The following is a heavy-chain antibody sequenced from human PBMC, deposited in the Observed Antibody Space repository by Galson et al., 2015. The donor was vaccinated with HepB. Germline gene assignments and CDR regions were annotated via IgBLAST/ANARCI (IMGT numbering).Heavy chain of an antibody. CDR1: GFSISYYW. CDR3: ARVVLSYVLQLVWTFDY. CDR2: IKQDGSEK. Sequence: SLRLSCAASGFSISYYWMSWVRQAPGKGLEWVANIKQDGSEKYYVDSVKGRFTISRDNAKNSLYLQMNSLRAEDTAVYYCARVVLSYVLQLVWTFDYWGQGTLVTVSS. V-gene: IGHV3-7*03. J-gene: IGHJ4*02. D-gene: IGHD6-13*01.